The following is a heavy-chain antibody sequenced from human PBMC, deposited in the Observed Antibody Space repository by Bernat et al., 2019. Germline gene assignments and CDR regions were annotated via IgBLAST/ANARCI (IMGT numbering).Heavy chain of an antibody. CDR2: IYSGGST. CDR3: ARDEYYDFWSGPLAFDI. Sequence: EVQLVESGGGLVQPGGSLRLSCAASGFTVSSNYMSWVRQAPGKGLEWVSVIYSGGSTYYADSVKGRFTISRDNSKNTLYLQMNSLRAEDTAVYYCARDEYYDFWSGPLAFDIWGQGTMVTVSS. D-gene: IGHD3-3*01. J-gene: IGHJ3*02. V-gene: IGHV3-66*01. CDR1: GFTVSSNY.